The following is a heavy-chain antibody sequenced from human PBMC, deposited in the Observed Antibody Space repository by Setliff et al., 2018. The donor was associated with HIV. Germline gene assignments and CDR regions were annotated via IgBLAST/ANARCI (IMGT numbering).Heavy chain of an antibody. CDR1: GYTFTSYY. CDR3: ARAYSSRWDFDY. D-gene: IGHD6-13*01. Sequence: GPSVKVSCKASGYTFTSYYMHWVRQAPGQGLEWMGIINPGGGSTSYAQKFQGRVTMTSDTSTRTAYMELSSAKSEDTAVYYCARAYSSRWDFDYWGQGTLVTVSS. CDR2: INPGGGST. J-gene: IGHJ4*02. V-gene: IGHV1-46*01.